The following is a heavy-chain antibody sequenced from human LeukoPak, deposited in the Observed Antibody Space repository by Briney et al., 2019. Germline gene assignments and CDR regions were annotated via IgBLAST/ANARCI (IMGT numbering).Heavy chain of an antibody. V-gene: IGHV5-51*01. CDR3: ATLTSRFNCSSTSCFTGYYYYYGMDV. CDR2: IYPGDSDN. D-gene: IGHD2-2*01. Sequence: GEFLKISCKGSGYSFTSYWIGWVRQMPGKGLEWMGIIYPGDSDNCYSPSFQGQVTISADKSIRTAYLQWSTLKASDPAMYYCATLTSRFNCSSTSCFTGYYYYYGMDVWGQGTTVTVSS. CDR1: GYSFTSYW. J-gene: IGHJ6*02.